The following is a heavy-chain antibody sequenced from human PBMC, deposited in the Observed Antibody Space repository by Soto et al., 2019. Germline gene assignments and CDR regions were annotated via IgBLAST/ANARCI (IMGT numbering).Heavy chain of an antibody. CDR3: AKDVHYDIVTGIEYFHN. CDR1: GFTFSSYA. D-gene: IGHD3-9*01. CDR2: ISGSGRIT. V-gene: IGHV3-23*01. Sequence: EVELLESGGGLVQPGGSLRLSCAASGFTFSSYAMSWVRRAPGKGLEWVSGISGSGRITKYADSVKGRFIISRDNFKNTLFLQMNSLRAADTAVYYCAKDVHYDIVTGIEYFHNWAQGTLVTVSS. J-gene: IGHJ1*01.